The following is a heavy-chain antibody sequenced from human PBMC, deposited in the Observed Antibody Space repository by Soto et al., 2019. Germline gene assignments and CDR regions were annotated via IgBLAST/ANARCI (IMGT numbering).Heavy chain of an antibody. V-gene: IGHV4-34*01. CDR1: GGSFSGYY. CDR2: INHSGST. CDR3: ASRYCSGGSCYYYFDY. J-gene: IGHJ4*02. Sequence: ASETLSLTCAVYGGSFSGYYWSWIRRPPGKGLEWIGEINHSGSTNYNPSLKSRVTISVDTSKNQFSLKLSSVTAADTAVYYCASRYCSGGSCYYYFDYWGQGTLVTVSS. D-gene: IGHD2-15*01.